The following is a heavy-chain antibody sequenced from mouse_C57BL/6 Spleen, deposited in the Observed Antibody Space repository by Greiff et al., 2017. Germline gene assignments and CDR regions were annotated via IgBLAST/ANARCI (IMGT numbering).Heavy chain of an antibody. D-gene: IGHD1-1*01. CDR2: ISSGSSTI. J-gene: IGHJ3*01. Sequence: EVKVVESGGGLVKPGGSLKLSCAASGFTFSDYGMHWVRQAPEKGLAWVAYISSGSSTIYYADTVKGRFTISRYNAKNTLFLQMTSLRSEDTAMYYCARPITTVGFAYWGQGTLVTVSA. CDR1: GFTFSDYG. V-gene: IGHV5-17*01. CDR3: ARPITTVGFAY.